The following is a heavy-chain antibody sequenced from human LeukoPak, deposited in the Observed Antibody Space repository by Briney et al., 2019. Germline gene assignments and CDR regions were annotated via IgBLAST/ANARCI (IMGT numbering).Heavy chain of an antibody. Sequence: SETLSLTCTVSGGSISSYYWSWIRQPAGEGLEWIGRIYTSGSTNYNPSLKSRVTMSVDTSKNQFSLKLSSVTAADTAVYYCARVPAYSSGWYPFDYWGQGTLVTVSS. D-gene: IGHD6-19*01. V-gene: IGHV4-4*07. CDR1: GGSISSYY. CDR3: ARVPAYSSGWYPFDY. CDR2: IYTSGST. J-gene: IGHJ4*02.